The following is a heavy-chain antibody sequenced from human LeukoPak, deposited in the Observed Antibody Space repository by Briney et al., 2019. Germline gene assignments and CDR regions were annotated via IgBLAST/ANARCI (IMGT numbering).Heavy chain of an antibody. D-gene: IGHD6-13*01. J-gene: IGHJ4*02. CDR3: ARGWAQQQLVRRYYFDY. Sequence: GSLRLSCAASGFTFSSYGMHWVRQAPGKGLEWVAVIWYDGSNKYYADSVKGRFTISRDNSKNTLYLQMNSLRAEDTAVYYCARGWAQQQLVRRYYFDYWGQGTLVTVSS. V-gene: IGHV3-33*01. CDR2: IWYDGSNK. CDR1: GFTFSSYG.